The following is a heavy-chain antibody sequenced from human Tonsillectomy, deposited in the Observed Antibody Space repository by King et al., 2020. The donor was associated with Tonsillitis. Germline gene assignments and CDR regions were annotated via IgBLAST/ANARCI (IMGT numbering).Heavy chain of an antibody. V-gene: IGHV3-23*04. D-gene: IGHD5-18*01. CDR1: GFTFSSSA. CDR3: AKVVSTAMVYYFDY. CDR2: ISGSGGST. Sequence: QLVQSGGGLVQPGGSLRLSCAASGFTFSSSAMAWVRQAPGKGLEWVSGISGSGGSTYYADSVKGRFTISRDNSKNTLYLQMNILGAEDTALYYCAKVVSTAMVYYFDYWGQGTLVNVSS. J-gene: IGHJ4*02.